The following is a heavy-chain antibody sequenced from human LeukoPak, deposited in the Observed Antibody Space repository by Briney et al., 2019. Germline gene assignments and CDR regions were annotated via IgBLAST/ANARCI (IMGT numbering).Heavy chain of an antibody. V-gene: IGHV4-39*01. CDR1: GASISGSGYY. CDR2: IYSSGST. D-gene: IGHD5-12*01. Sequence: SETLSLTCTVSGASISGSGYYWGWIRQPPGKGLEWIGSIYSSGSTYYNASLQSRVTISIETSKNQISLRLNSVTAADTAMYYCAKSVGYGLIDYWGQGTLVTVSS. J-gene: IGHJ4*02. CDR3: AKSVGYGLIDY.